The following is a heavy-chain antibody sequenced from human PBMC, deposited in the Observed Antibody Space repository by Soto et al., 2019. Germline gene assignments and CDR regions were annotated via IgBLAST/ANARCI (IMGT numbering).Heavy chain of an antibody. D-gene: IGHD4-17*01. CDR1: GFTFSSYG. Sequence: PGGSLRLSCAASGFTFSSYGMHWVRQAPGKGLEWVAVIWYDGSNKYYADSVKGRFTISRDNSKNTLYLQMNSLRAEDTAVYYCARDDDYPDNGFDYWGQGTLVTVSS. CDR2: IWYDGSNK. CDR3: ARDDDYPDNGFDY. V-gene: IGHV3-33*01. J-gene: IGHJ4*02.